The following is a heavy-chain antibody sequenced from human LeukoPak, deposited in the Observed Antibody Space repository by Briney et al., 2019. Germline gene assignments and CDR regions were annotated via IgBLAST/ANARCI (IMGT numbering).Heavy chain of an antibody. Sequence: SQTLSLTCAISGDSVSSNSAGWNWIRQSPSRGLEWLGRTYYRSKWYIDYAVSVQSRITINPDTSKNQFSLQLKSVTPEDTAVYYCARDGRGISGSYLGGPPQHWGQGTLVTVSS. CDR1: GDSVSSNSAG. CDR3: ARDGRGISGSYLGGPPQH. D-gene: IGHD1-26*01. V-gene: IGHV6-1*01. J-gene: IGHJ1*01. CDR2: TYYRSKWYI.